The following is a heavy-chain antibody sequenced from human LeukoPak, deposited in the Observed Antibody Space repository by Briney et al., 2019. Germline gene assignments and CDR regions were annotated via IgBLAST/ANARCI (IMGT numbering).Heavy chain of an antibody. CDR2: INYNGHT. D-gene: IGHD2-21*01. CDR3: ARHGPIASSYSHIDC. CDR1: GDSISISGSY. V-gene: IGHV4-39*01. J-gene: IGHJ4*02. Sequence: SETLSLTCTVSGDSISISGSYWGWVRQTPGKGLEWIGNINYNGHTYYSPSLKSRVSISVDTSKNQFSLYLNSVTAADTAVYHCARHGPIASSYSHIDCWGQGTLVTVSS.